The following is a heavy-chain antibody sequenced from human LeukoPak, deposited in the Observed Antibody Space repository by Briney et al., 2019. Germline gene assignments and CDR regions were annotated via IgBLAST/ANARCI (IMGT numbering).Heavy chain of an antibody. CDR2: ISSNEGST. J-gene: IGHJ6*03. CDR1: GFTFSSYA. D-gene: IGHD5-18*01. Sequence: GGSLRLSCAASGFTFSSYAMHWVRQAPGKGLEYVSAISSNEGSTYYANSVKGRFTISRDNSKNTLYLQMGSLRAEDMAVYYCARDVRGYSYGSYYYYYYYMDVWGKGTTVTVSS. V-gene: IGHV3-64*01. CDR3: ARDVRGYSYGSYYYYYYYMDV.